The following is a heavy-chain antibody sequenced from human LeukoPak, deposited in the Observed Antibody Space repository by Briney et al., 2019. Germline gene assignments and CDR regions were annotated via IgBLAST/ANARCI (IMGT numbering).Heavy chain of an antibody. CDR1: GYTFTGYY. CDR2: INPNSGGT. J-gene: IGHJ3*02. CDR3: ARGLRPNHDAFDI. Sequence: GASVKVSCKASGYTFTGYYMHWVRQAPGQGLEWMGWINPNSGGTNYAQKFQGRVTMTRDTSISTAYMELRSLRSDDTAVYYCARGLRPNHDAFDIWGQGTMVTVSS. D-gene: IGHD5-12*01. V-gene: IGHV1-2*02.